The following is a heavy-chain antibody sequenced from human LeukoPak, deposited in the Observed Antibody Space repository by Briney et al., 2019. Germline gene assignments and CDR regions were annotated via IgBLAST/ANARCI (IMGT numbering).Heavy chain of an antibody. D-gene: IGHD4-17*01. CDR2: IYYSGST. J-gene: IGHJ4*02. CDR1: GGSISSGGYY. CDR3: ARGRTYGDYLTY. Sequence: SETLSLTCTVSGGSISSGGYYWSWIRQHPGKGLEWIGYIYYSGSTYYNSSLKSRVTISVDTSKHQFSLKLSSVTAADTAVYYCARGRTYGDYLTYWGQGTLVTVSS. V-gene: IGHV4-31*03.